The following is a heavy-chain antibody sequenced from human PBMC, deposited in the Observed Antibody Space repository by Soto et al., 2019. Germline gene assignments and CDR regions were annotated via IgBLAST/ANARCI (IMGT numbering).Heavy chain of an antibody. D-gene: IGHD6-19*01. CDR2: ISSGSSTI. Sequence: GGSLRLSCAASGFTFSSYSMNWVRQAPGKGLEWVSYISSGSSTIYYADSVKGRFTISRDNAQNSLYLQMNSLRAEDTAVYYCAKTYRSGRAVFDVWGQGTMVTVSS. J-gene: IGHJ3*01. CDR1: GFTFSSYS. V-gene: IGHV3-48*01. CDR3: AKTYRSGRAVFDV.